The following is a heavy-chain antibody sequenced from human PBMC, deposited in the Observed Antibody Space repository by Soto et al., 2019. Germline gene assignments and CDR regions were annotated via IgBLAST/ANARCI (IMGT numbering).Heavy chain of an antibody. CDR3: ARGRYGDY. Sequence: QVHLVQSGAEVKKPGASVKVSCKASGYTFTSYGITWVRQAPGQGLEWMGWISAHNGNTDYAQKPQGRVIVTRDTSTSTAYMELRSLICDDAAVYYWARGRYGDYWGQGALVTVSS. J-gene: IGHJ4*02. CDR1: GYTFTSYG. D-gene: IGHD1-1*01. V-gene: IGHV1-18*01. CDR2: ISAHNGNT.